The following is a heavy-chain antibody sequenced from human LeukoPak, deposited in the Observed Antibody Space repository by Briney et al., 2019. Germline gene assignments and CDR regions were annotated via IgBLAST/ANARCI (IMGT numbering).Heavy chain of an antibody. V-gene: IGHV4-39*07. CDR3: ARDRGGYFDY. J-gene: IGHJ4*02. D-gene: IGHD3-10*01. Sequence: PSETLSLTCTVSGGSISSYYWAWIRQPSGKGLEWVGSLYYTGSTYYNPSLKSRVTISIDTSKNQFSLKLTAADTAVYYCARDRGGYFDYWGQGTLVTVSS. CDR2: LYYTGST. CDR1: GGSISSYY.